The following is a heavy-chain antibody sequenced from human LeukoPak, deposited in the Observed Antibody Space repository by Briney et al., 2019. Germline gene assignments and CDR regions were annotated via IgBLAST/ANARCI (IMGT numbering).Heavy chain of an antibody. J-gene: IGHJ3*02. Sequence: GGSLRLSCSASGFTFSSYSMNWVRQAPGKGLEWVSYISSSSSTIYYADSVKGRFTISRDNAKNSLYLQMNSLRAEDTAVYYCARDRDRYSGSFQGGVDAFDIWGQGTMVTVSS. CDR2: ISSSSSTI. D-gene: IGHD1-26*01. V-gene: IGHV3-48*01. CDR1: GFTFSSYS. CDR3: ARDRDRYSGSFQGGVDAFDI.